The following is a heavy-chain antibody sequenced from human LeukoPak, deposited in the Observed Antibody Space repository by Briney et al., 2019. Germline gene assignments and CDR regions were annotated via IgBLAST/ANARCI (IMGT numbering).Heavy chain of an antibody. D-gene: IGHD1-26*01. CDR2: ISGSGGST. V-gene: IGHV3-23*01. Sequence: HPGGSLRLSCAASGXTFSSYAMSWVRQAPGKGLEWVSAISGSGGSTYYADSVKGRFTISRDNSKSTLYLQMNSLRAEDTAVYYCAKDPSGSYHFDYWGQGTLVTVSS. CDR1: GXTFSSYA. J-gene: IGHJ4*02. CDR3: AKDPSGSYHFDY.